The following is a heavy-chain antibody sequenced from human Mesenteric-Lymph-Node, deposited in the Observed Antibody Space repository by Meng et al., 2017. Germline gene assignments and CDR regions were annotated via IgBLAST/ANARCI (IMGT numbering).Heavy chain of an antibody. D-gene: IGHD6-19*01. CDR1: GGSVSSGSYY. J-gene: IGHJ4*02. Sequence: GSLRLSCTVSGGSVSSGSYYWSWIRQPPGKGLEWIGYIYYSGSTNYNPSPKSRVTISVDTSKNQFSLKLSSVTAADTAVYYCARGASSGWYANDYWGQGTLVTVSS. CDR3: ARGASSGWYANDY. V-gene: IGHV4-61*01. CDR2: IYYSGST.